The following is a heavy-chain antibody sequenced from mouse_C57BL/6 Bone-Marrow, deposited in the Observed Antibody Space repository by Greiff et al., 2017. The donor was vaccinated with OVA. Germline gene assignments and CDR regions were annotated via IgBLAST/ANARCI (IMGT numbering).Heavy chain of an antibody. D-gene: IGHD1-1*01. CDR1: GFNIKDYY. J-gene: IGHJ4*01. CDR3: TTEYYYGSRAMDY. Sequence: EVKLMESGAELVRPGASVKLSCTASGFNIKDYYMHWVKQRPEQGLEWIGRIDPEDGDTEYAPKFQGKATMTADTSSNTAYLQLSSLTSEDTAVYYCTTEYYYGSRAMDYWGQGTSVTVSS. CDR2: IDPEDGDT. V-gene: IGHV14-1*01.